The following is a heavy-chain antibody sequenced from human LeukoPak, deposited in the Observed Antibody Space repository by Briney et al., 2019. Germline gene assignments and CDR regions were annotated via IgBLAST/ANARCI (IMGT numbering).Heavy chain of an antibody. CDR1: GYTFTSCY. D-gene: IGHD1-26*01. J-gene: IGHJ4*02. V-gene: IGHV1-46*01. CDR2: INPSGGST. Sequence: ASVKVCCKASGYTFTSCYMHWVRQAPGQGLKWMGIINPSGGSTSYAQKFQGRVTMTRDTSTSTAYMELSSLRSEDTAVYYCARMALGPYFDYWGQGTLVTVSS. CDR3: ARMALGPYFDY.